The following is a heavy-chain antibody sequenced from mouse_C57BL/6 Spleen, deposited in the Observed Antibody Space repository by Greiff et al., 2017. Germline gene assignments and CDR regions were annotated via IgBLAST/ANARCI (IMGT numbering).Heavy chain of an antibody. CDR1: GYTFTDYY. J-gene: IGHJ4*01. CDR3: ARDHYGSSYAMDY. Sequence: QVQLQQSGAELVRPGASVKLSCKASGYTFTDYYINWVKQRPGQGLEWIARIYPGSGNTYYNEKFKGKATLTAEKSSSTAYMQLSSLTSEDSAVYFCARDHYGSSYAMDYWGQGTSVTVSS. D-gene: IGHD1-1*01. V-gene: IGHV1-76*01. CDR2: IYPGSGNT.